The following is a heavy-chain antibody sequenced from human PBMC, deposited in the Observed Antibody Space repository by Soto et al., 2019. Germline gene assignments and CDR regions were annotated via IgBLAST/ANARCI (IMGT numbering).Heavy chain of an antibody. CDR1: GFTFDDYA. Sequence: GGSLKLSCAACGFTFDDYAMHRIRQAPWKGLEWVSGINWNSGSIGYADSVKGRFTISRDNAKTSLYLQMNSLRAEDTALYYCAKDRGSGSYAANYYYYGMDVWGQGT. CDR3: AKDRGSGSYAANYYYYGMDV. V-gene: IGHV3-9*01. D-gene: IGHD3-10*01. J-gene: IGHJ6*02. CDR2: INWNSGSI.